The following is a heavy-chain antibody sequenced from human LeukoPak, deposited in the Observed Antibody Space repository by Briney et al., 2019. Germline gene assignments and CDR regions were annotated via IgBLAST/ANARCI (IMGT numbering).Heavy chain of an antibody. D-gene: IGHD3-10*01. Sequence: GESLKISCKGSGYRFTSYWIGWVRQMPGKGLEWMGIIYPGDSDTRYSPSVQGQVTISADKSISTAYLQWSSLKASDTAMYYCARERYGSGSYYGNWFDPWGQGTLVTVSS. CDR3: ARERYGSGSYYGNWFDP. CDR1: GYRFTSYW. CDR2: IYPGDSDT. V-gene: IGHV5-51*01. J-gene: IGHJ5*02.